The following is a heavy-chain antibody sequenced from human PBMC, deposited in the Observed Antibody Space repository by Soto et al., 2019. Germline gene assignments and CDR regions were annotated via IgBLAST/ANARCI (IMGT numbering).Heavy chain of an antibody. J-gene: IGHJ4*02. CDR3: AKDQASGQGSFDS. Sequence: LSCASGECIVNIDGRHWVRQAPDKGLEWVALISYDGSNQYYADSVKGRFTISRDNSKNTLFLQMNSLRADDTAVYYCAKDQASGQGSFDSWGQGTLVTVSS. V-gene: IGHV3-30*18. CDR1: ECIVNIDG. CDR2: ISYDGSNQ.